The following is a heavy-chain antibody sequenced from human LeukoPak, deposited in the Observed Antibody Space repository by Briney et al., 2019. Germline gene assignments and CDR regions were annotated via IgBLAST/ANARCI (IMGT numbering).Heavy chain of an antibody. V-gene: IGHV1-2*02. D-gene: IGHD4-17*01. Sequence: ASVKVSCKASGYTFTGYYMHWVRQAPGQGLEWMGWINPNSGGTKYAQKFQGRVTMTRDTSITTAYMELSRLRSDDTAVYYCARDLGDYDAYYGMDVWGQGTTVTVSS. CDR3: ARDLGDYDAYYGMDV. CDR1: GYTFTGYY. J-gene: IGHJ6*02. CDR2: INPNSGGT.